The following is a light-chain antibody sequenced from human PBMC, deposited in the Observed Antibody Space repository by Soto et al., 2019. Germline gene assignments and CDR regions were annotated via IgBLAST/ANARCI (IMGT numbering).Light chain of an antibody. CDR3: SSYTGRNTIVV. Sequence: QSVLTQPPSASGSPGQSVTISCTGTSSDVGTYNYVSWYQQHPGKAPRLMIYEVNKRPSGVPDRFSGSKSGNTASLTVSGLQAEDEAHYYCSSYTGRNTIVVFGGGTKLTVL. V-gene: IGLV2-8*01. CDR2: EVN. J-gene: IGLJ2*01. CDR1: SSDVGTYNY.